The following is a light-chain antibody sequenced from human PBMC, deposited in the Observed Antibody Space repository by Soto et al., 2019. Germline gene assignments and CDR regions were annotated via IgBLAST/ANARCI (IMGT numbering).Light chain of an antibody. Sequence: ILMTQSPPSLSASEGDTVTITCRASQSIRNDLGWYQQKPGKAPKLLIYGTSNLQSGVPSRFSGSGSGTDFTLTISSLQPEDFAIYYCLQDYIYPYTFGQGTKVDIK. V-gene: IGKV1-6*01. CDR3: LQDYIYPYT. CDR1: QSIRND. CDR2: GTS. J-gene: IGKJ2*01.